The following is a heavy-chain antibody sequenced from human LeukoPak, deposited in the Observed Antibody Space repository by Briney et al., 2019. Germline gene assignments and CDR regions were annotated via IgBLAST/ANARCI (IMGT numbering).Heavy chain of an antibody. CDR3: AKDSSNRNFYMDV. J-gene: IGHJ6*03. D-gene: IGHD1-14*01. Sequence: GGSLRLSCAASGFTFTTYAMNWVRQAPGRGLEWVSAIDDSAGTTLYADSVKGRFTISRDNSKNTLYLQMNSLRAEDTAVYYCAKDSSNRNFYMDVWGKGTTVTVSS. CDR2: IDDSAGTT. V-gene: IGHV3-23*01. CDR1: GFTFTTYA.